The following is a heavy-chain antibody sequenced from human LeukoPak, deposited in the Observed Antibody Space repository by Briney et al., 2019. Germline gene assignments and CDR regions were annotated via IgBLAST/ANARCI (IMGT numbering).Heavy chain of an antibody. D-gene: IGHD3-3*01. CDR2: IYYSGST. V-gene: IGHV4-59*01. CDR1: GGSISSYY. Sequence: SETLSLTCTVSGGSISSYYWSWIRQPPGKGLEWIGYIYYSGSTNYNPSLKSRVTISVDTSKNQFSLKLSSVTAADTAVYYCARMYYDFWSGYFDYWGQGTLVTVSS. CDR3: ARMYYDFWSGYFDY. J-gene: IGHJ4*02.